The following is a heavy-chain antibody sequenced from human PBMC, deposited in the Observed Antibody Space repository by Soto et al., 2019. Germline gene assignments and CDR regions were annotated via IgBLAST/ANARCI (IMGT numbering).Heavy chain of an antibody. J-gene: IGHJ6*02. CDR2: IYYSGST. Sequence: SETLSLTCTVSGGSISSGGYYWSWIRQHPGKGLEWIGYIYYSGSTYYNPSLKSRVTISVDTSKNQFSLKLSSVSAADTAVYYCARDPPNKYHYYGLDVWGQGTTVTVSS. V-gene: IGHV4-31*03. CDR3: ARDPPNKYHYYGLDV. CDR1: GGSISSGGYY.